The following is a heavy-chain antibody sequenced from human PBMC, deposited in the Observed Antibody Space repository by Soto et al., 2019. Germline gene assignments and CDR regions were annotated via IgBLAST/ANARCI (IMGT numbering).Heavy chain of an antibody. J-gene: IGHJ4*02. D-gene: IGHD6-19*01. CDR2: IYSGGST. V-gene: IGHV3-53*04. Sequence: GGSLRLSCAASGFTVSSNYMSWVRQAPGKGLEWVSVIYSGGSTYYADSVKGRFTISRHNSKNTLYLQMNSLRAEDTAVYYCARSSGRSFIYFDYWGQGTLVTVSS. CDR1: GFTVSSNY. CDR3: ARSSGRSFIYFDY.